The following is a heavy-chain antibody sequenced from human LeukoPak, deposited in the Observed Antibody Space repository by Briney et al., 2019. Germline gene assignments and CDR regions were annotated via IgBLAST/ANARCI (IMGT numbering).Heavy chain of an antibody. CDR1: GGSISSGGYS. D-gene: IGHD1-1*01. J-gene: IGHJ4*02. V-gene: IGHV4-30-2*01. CDR3: VRLTGTTDDY. Sequence: SQTLSLTCAVSGGSISSGGYSWSWIRQPPGKGLEWIGYIYHSGSTYYNPSLKSRVTISVDTSKNQFSLKLSSVTAADTAVYYCVRLTGTTDDYWGQGTLVTVSS. CDR2: IYHSGST.